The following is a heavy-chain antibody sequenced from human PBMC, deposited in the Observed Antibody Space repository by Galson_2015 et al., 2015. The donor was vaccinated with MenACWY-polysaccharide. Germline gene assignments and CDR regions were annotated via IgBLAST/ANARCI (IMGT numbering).Heavy chain of an antibody. Sequence: SLRLSCAASGFIFSSYAMNWVRRAPGKGLEWVADISGSGTAIRYRDSVKGRFTISRDTSESTVYLQMNSLRAEDTAKYYCDKSSQWGAAAVGSFDNWVQGTMVTVSS. J-gene: IGHJ4*02. D-gene: IGHD6-13*01. CDR1: GFIFSSYA. CDR2: ISGSGTAI. V-gene: IGHV3-23*01. CDR3: DKSSQWGAAAVGSFDN.